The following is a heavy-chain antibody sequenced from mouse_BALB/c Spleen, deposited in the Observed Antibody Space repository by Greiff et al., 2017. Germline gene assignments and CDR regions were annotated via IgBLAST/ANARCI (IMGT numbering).Heavy chain of an antibody. Sequence: EVQLVESGGGLVKPGGSLKLSCAASGFTFSSYAMSWVRQTPEKRLEWVASISSGGSTYYPDSVKGRFTISRDNARNILYLQMSSLRSEDTAMYYCARGGMITTVLDYWGQGTTLTVSS. CDR1: GFTFSSYA. CDR3: ARGGMITTVLDY. D-gene: IGHD2-4*01. CDR2: ISSGGST. J-gene: IGHJ2*01. V-gene: IGHV5-6-5*01.